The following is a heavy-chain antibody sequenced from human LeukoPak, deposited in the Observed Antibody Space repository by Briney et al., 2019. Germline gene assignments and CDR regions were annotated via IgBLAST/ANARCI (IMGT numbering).Heavy chain of an antibody. CDR3: ARDTTVVTLLD. J-gene: IGHJ4*02. Sequence: GGSLRLSCAASGFTFSSYWMHWVRQAPGKGLEWVSSISSSSSYIYYADSVKGRFTISRDNAKNSLYLQMNSLRAEDTAVYYCARDTTVVTLLDWGQGTLVTVSS. CDR2: ISSSSSYI. V-gene: IGHV3-21*01. D-gene: IGHD2-21*02. CDR1: GFTFSSYW.